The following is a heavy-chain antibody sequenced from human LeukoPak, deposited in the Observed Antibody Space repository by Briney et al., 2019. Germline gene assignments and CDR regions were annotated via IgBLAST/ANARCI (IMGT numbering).Heavy chain of an antibody. D-gene: IGHD4-17*01. Sequence: GRSLRLSCAASGFTLSSYGMHWVRQAPGKGLDWMAVLLYDGSKKYYADSVQGRFTISRDNSKNTLYLQMNNLRAEDTAIYYCAKDPNGDYIGTFDIWGQGTMVTVSS. V-gene: IGHV3-33*06. J-gene: IGHJ3*02. CDR1: GFTLSSYG. CDR2: LLYDGSKK. CDR3: AKDPNGDYIGTFDI.